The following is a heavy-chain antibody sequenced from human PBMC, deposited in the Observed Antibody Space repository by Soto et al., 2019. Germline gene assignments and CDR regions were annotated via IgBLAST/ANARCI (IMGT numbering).Heavy chain of an antibody. CDR1: GYTFIDYY. Sequence: ASVKVSCKASGYTFIDYYMHWVRQAPGQGLEWMGWIYPKSGGTKYAQKLQGRVTMTRDTSISTTYMELSRLTSDDTGVYYCARVDSFGGSSNWLDPWVKGTLVTVSS. CDR2: IYPKSGGT. D-gene: IGHD3-16*01. J-gene: IGHJ5*02. CDR3: ARVDSFGGSSNWLDP. V-gene: IGHV1-2*02.